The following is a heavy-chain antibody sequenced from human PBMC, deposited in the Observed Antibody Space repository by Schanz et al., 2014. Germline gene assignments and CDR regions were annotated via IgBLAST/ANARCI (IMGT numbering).Heavy chain of an antibody. CDR3: ARKMKLGVYGGKGHDSLDI. CDR2: ISDSGDTA. Sequence: DVQLLESGGGLVQPGGSLRLSCAVSGFIVRSNYMTRVRQAPGKGLEWVSLISDSGDTAYYADSVKGRFTISRDNFKGALYLQMNTLRAEDTAVYYCARKMKLGVYGGKGHDSLDIWGQGTMVTVAS. D-gene: IGHD4-17*01. V-gene: IGHV3-23*01. J-gene: IGHJ3*02. CDR1: GFIVRSNY.